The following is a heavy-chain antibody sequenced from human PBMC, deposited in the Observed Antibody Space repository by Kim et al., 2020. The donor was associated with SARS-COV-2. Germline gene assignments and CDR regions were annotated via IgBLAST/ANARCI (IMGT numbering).Heavy chain of an antibody. D-gene: IGHD3-22*01. V-gene: IGHV1-3*01. J-gene: IGHJ4*02. CDR3: ASDSWNITMIVVAPSY. Sequence: ASVKVSCKASGYTFTSYAMHWVRQAPGQRLEWMGWIHAGNGNTNYSQMFQGRVTITRVTSASTAYMELNSLRSEDTAVYSCASDSWNITMIVVAPSYWVQGTLVTVSS. CDR2: IHAGNGNT. CDR1: GYTFTSYA.